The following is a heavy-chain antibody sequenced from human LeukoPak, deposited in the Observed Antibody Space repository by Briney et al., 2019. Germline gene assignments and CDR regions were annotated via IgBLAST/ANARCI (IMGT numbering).Heavy chain of an antibody. J-gene: IGHJ4*02. CDR3: GRHKGMPGYSTY. CDR2: IYYSGRT. CDR1: GGSISGSDYY. D-gene: IGHD4-11*01. V-gene: IGHV4-39*01. Sequence: SETLSLTCTVSGGSISGSDYYWGWIRQPPGKGLGWIGNIYYSGRTYYNPSLKSRVTISVDTSKNQFSLKLSSVTAADTAVYYCGRHKGMPGYSTYWGQGSLVTVSS.